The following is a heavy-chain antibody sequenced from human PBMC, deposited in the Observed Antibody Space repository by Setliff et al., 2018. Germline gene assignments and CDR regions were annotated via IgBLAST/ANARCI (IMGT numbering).Heavy chain of an antibody. Sequence: PSETLSLTCAVSGGPTIGYYWTWIRQAPGKGLEWIGYIHPWGGSSESTNYSPSFKSRITISLDKSKSQFSLKLTSVTVADTAVYYCARGLHSGTYWGTRPLGLDYWGQGSLVTVSS. CDR2: IHPWGGSSEST. V-gene: IGHV4-59*08. D-gene: IGHD1-26*01. CDR3: ARGLHSGTYWGTRPLGLDY. CDR1: GGPTIGYY. J-gene: IGHJ4*02.